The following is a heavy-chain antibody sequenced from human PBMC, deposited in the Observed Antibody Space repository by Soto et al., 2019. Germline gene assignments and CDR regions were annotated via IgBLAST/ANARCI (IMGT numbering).Heavy chain of an antibody. D-gene: IGHD3-22*01. V-gene: IGHV4-31*03. J-gene: IGHJ6*02. Sequence: SETLSLTCTVSGGSISSGGYYWSWIRQHPGKGLEWIGYIYYSGSTYYNPSLKSRVTISVDTSKNQFSLKLSSVTAADTAVYYCARDNNYYESSGYYYYYGMDVWGQGTTVTVSS. CDR2: IYYSGST. CDR1: GGSISSGGYY. CDR3: ARDNNYYESSGYYYYYGMDV.